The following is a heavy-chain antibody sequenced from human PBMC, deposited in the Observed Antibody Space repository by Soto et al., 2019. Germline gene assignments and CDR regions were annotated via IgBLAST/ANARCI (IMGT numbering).Heavy chain of an antibody. CDR1: GYTFTDYY. Sequence: QAQVEQSGAEVKKPGASVKVSCKSSGYTFTDYYIHWVRQAPGQGLEWMGWINPKSGATNYAQKFRGRVSMTRDTSTSTVYMELIRLTPDDTALYYCTRGGMPYSSWNYYFNGMDVWGQGTTVTVAS. CDR3: TRGGMPYSSWNYYFNGMDV. D-gene: IGHD6-19*01. J-gene: IGHJ6*02. V-gene: IGHV1-2*02. CDR2: INPKSGAT.